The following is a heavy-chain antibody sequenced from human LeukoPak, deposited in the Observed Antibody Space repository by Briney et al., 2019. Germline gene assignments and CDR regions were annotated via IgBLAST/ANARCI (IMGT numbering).Heavy chain of an antibody. J-gene: IGHJ4*02. Sequence: QPGGSLRLSCAASGFTFSSYEMNWVRQAPGKGLEWVSYISSSGSTIYYADSVKGRFTISRDNAKNSLYLQMNSLRAEDTAVYYCARDLWSGYYTLFDYWGQGTLVTVSS. CDR2: ISSSGSTI. V-gene: IGHV3-48*03. CDR1: GFTFSSYE. CDR3: ARDLWSGYYTLFDY. D-gene: IGHD3-3*01.